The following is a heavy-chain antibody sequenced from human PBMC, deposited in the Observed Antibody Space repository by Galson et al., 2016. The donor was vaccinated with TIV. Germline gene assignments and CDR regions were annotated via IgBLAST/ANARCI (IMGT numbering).Heavy chain of an antibody. Sequence: SVKVSCKASGYSFTNYNIHWVRQAPGQGLEWMGWINTGNGNTKYSQKLKGRVTLSGDTSATTAYMELNSLTSEDMAAYYCARGIVGASKAFDVWGQGTMVIVSS. CDR3: ARGIVGASKAFDV. J-gene: IGHJ3*01. V-gene: IGHV1-3*04. CDR1: GYSFTNYN. CDR2: INTGNGNT. D-gene: IGHD1-26*01.